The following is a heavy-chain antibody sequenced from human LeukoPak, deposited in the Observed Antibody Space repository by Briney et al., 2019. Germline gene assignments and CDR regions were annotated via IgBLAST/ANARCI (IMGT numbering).Heavy chain of an antibody. CDR1: GGSVSSGSYY. Sequence: KASETPSLTCTVSGGSVSSGSYYWSWIRQPPGKGLEWIGYIYYSGSTNYNPSLKSRVTISVDTSKNQFSLKLSSVTAADTAVYYCARKDPSGTYGAFDIWGQGTMVTVSS. CDR3: ARKDPSGTYGAFDI. J-gene: IGHJ3*02. V-gene: IGHV4-61*01. CDR2: IYYSGST. D-gene: IGHD3-10*01.